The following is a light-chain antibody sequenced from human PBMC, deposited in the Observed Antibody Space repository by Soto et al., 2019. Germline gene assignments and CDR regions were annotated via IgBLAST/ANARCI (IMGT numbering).Light chain of an antibody. J-gene: IGKJ1*01. CDR1: QSITNR. CDR3: QQYNSYPET. Sequence: GDRVTITCRASQSITNRLAWYQQKPGKAPKVLIYDASNLEYGVPSRFSGSGSGTEFTLTISSLQPDDFATYYCQQYNSYPETFGQGTKVDIK. V-gene: IGKV1-5*01. CDR2: DAS.